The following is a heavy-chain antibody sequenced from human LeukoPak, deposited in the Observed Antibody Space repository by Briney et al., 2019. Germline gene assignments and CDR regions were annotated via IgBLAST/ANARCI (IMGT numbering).Heavy chain of an antibody. J-gene: IGHJ6*03. CDR2: IYYSGST. V-gene: IGHV4-39*07. D-gene: IGHD5-18*01. CDR3: ARGARIQLWDYYYYYMDV. CDR1: GGSISSSSYY. Sequence: SSETLSLTCTVSGGSISSSSYYWGWIRQPPGKGLEWIGSIYYSGSTYYNPSLKSRVTISVDTSKNQFSLKLSSVTAADTAVYYCARGARIQLWDYYYYYMDVWGKGTTVTVSS.